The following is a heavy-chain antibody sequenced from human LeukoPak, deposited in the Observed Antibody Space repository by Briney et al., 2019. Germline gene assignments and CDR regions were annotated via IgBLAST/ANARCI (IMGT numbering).Heavy chain of an antibody. J-gene: IGHJ4*02. V-gene: IGHV1-69*05. CDR2: IIPIFGTA. CDR3: ARSSYYDYVWGSYRFDY. CDR1: GGTFSSYT. D-gene: IGHD3-16*02. Sequence: WASVKVSCKASGGTFSSYTISWVRQAPGQGLEWMGGIIPIFGTANYAQKFQGRVTITTDESTSTAYMELSSLRSEDTAVYYCARSSYYDYVWGSYRFDYWGQGTLVTVSS.